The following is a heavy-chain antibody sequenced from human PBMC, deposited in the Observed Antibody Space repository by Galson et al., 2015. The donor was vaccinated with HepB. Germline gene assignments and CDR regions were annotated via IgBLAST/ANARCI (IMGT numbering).Heavy chain of an antibody. CDR3: ARDRGYCSGGSCYSYGDLFDY. CDR2: IIPILGIA. J-gene: IGHJ4*02. D-gene: IGHD2-15*01. CDR1: GGTFSSYT. Sequence: SVKVSCKASGGTFSSYTISWVRQAPGQGLEWMGRIIPILGIANYAQKFQGRVTITADKSTSTAYMELSSLRSEDTAVYYCARDRGYCSGGSCYSYGDLFDYWGQGTLVTVSS. V-gene: IGHV1-69*04.